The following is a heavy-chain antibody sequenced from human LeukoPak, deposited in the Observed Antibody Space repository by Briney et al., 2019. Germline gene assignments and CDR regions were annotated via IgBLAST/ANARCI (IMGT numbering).Heavy chain of an antibody. D-gene: IGHD3-9*01. CDR3: ARHGRNYDILTGYSQSYYFDY. V-gene: IGHV4-61*05. Sequence: SETLSLTCTVSGGSIRSSYYYWGWIRQPPGKGLEWIVYIYYSGSTNYNPSLKSRITISVDTSKNQFSLKLSSVTAADTAVYYCARHGRNYDILTGYSQSYYFDYWGQGTLVTVSS. CDR2: IYYSGST. CDR1: GGSIRSSYYY. J-gene: IGHJ4*02.